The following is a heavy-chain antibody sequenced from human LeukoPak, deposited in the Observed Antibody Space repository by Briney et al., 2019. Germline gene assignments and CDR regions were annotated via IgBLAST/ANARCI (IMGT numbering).Heavy chain of an antibody. D-gene: IGHD3-16*01. CDR1: GFTFSSYW. Sequence: GGSLRLSCAASGFTFSSYWMHWVRQDPGKGLVGVSRISSDGSSTNYADSVKGRFTISRDNAKNTLYVQKNSLRAEDTAVYYCAKGNYGYYFDYWGQGTLVTVSS. CDR3: AKGNYGYYFDY. J-gene: IGHJ4*02. CDR2: ISSDGSST. V-gene: IGHV3-74*01.